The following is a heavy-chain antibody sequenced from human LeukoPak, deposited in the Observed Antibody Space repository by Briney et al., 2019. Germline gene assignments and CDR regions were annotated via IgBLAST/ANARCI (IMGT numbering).Heavy chain of an antibody. CDR3: ASFRVAAAGFDY. CDR1: GDSISSSSYY. Sequence: SETLSLTCTVSGDSISSSSYYWGWIRQSPGKGLEWIGTIYYSGSTYYNPSLKSRVTISVDTSKNQFSVKLSSVTAADTAVYYCASFRVAAAGFDYWGQGTLVTVSS. CDR2: IYYSGST. D-gene: IGHD6-13*01. V-gene: IGHV4-39*01. J-gene: IGHJ4*02.